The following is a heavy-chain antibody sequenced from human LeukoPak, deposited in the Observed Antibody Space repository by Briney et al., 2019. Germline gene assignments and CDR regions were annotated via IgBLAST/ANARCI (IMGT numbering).Heavy chain of an antibody. CDR2: IKQDGSEE. CDR3: ARSYY. J-gene: IGHJ4*02. Sequence: GGSPRLSCAASGFTFSRSWMSWVRQAPGKGLVWVASIKQDGSEEYYVDSLKGRFTISRDNAKNSLYLQMNSLRAEDTAVYYCARSYYWGQGTLVTVSS. V-gene: IGHV3-7*01. CDR1: GFTFSRSW.